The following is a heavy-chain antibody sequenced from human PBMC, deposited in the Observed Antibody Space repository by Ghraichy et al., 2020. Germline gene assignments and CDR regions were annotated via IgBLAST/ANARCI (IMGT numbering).Heavy chain of an antibody. CDR3: ARAPAPEWERLYDD. CDR1: GFTFSSHA. CDR2: ISYDAGNT. D-gene: IGHD1-26*01. V-gene: IGHV3-30-3*01. J-gene: IGHJ4*02. Sequence: GGSLRLSCAASGFTFSSHAMRWVRQAPGKGLEWVAVISYDAGNTYYADSVKGRFTISRDNSKNTLYLQMNSLRAEDTAVYYCARAPAPEWERLYDDWGQGTLVTVSS.